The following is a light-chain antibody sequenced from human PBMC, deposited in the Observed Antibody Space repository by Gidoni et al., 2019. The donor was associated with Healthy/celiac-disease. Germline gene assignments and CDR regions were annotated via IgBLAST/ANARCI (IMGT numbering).Light chain of an antibody. V-gene: IGLV1-40*01. CDR3: QSYDSSLSGSVV. Sequence: QSVLTQPPSVSGAPGQRVTISCTGSSSNIGAGYDVHWYQQIPGTAPELLSYGNSNRPSGVPDRFSGSKSGTSASLAITWLQAEDEADYYCQSYDSSLSGSVVFGGGTKLTVL. CDR2: GNS. CDR1: SSNIGAGYD. J-gene: IGLJ2*01.